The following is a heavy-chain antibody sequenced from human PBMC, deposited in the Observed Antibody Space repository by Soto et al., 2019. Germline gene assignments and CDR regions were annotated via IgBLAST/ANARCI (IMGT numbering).Heavy chain of an antibody. V-gene: IGHV3-23*01. Sequence: GGSLRLSCAASGFTFSSYAMSWVRQAPGKGLEWVSAISGSGGSTYYADSVKGRFTITRDNSKNTLYLQMNSLRAEDAAVYYCAKENWCSYYFDYWGQGTLVTVSS. J-gene: IGHJ4*02. CDR3: AKENWCSYYFDY. D-gene: IGHD2-8*02. CDR1: GFTFSSYA. CDR2: ISGSGGST.